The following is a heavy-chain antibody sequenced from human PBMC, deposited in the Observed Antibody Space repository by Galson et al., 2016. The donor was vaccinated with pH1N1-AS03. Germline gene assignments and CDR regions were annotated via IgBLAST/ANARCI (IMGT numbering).Heavy chain of an antibody. CDR3: ARWTNYDVYTGHISKSGLDV. V-gene: IGHV5-51*01. CDR1: GYNFGIYW. Sequence: QSGAEVKKPGESLRISCQGSGYNFGIYWIGWVRQMPGKGLEWMGIIYPGDSDTKYSPSFQGPVTLSVDKSINTAYLQWSSLKASDNGMYYCARWTNYDVYTGHISKSGLDVWGQGTPVTVSS. CDR2: IYPGDSDT. D-gene: IGHD3-9*01. J-gene: IGHJ6*02.